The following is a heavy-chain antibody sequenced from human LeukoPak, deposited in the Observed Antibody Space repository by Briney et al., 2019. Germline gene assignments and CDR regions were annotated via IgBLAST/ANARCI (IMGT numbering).Heavy chain of an antibody. CDR3: ARGPADGSYYLLDY. V-gene: IGHV1-46*01. J-gene: IGHJ4*02. Sequence: ASMKVSCKASGYTFITYYIHWVRQAPGQGLEWMGITNPGGGTTGYAQKFQGRVTMTFDTSTSTVHMEVSSLRPEDTAVYYCARGPADGSYYLLDYWGQGTLVTVSS. CDR1: GYTFITYY. CDR2: TNPGGGTT. D-gene: IGHD1-26*01.